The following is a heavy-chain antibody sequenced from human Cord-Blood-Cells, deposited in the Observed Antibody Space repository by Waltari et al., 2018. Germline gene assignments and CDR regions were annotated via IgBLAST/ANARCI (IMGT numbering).Heavy chain of an antibody. CDR2: IYYSVST. Sequence: QVQLQESGPGLVKPSETLSLTCTVSGGSVSSGSYYWSWIRQPPGKGLAWIGDIYYSVSTNYNPSLKSRGTISVDTSKNQFSRKLSSVTAADTAVYCCARESGNWYFDLWGRGTLVTVSS. CDR1: GGSVSSGSYY. CDR3: ARESGNWYFDL. J-gene: IGHJ2*01. D-gene: IGHD1-26*01. V-gene: IGHV4-61*01.